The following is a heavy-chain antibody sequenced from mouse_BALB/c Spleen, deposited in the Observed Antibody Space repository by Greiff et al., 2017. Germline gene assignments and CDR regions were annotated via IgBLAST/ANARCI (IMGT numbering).Heavy chain of an antibody. J-gene: IGHJ1*01. D-gene: IGHD1-2*01. CDR1: GYSFTGYY. V-gene: IGHV1S34*01. Sequence: LVKPGASMKISCKASGYSFTGYYMHWVKQSHGKSLEWIGYISCYNGATSYNQKFKGKATFTVDTSSSTAYMQFNSLTSEDSAVYYCARGTATKYFDVWGAGTTVTVSS. CDR2: ISCYNGAT. CDR3: ARGTATKYFDV.